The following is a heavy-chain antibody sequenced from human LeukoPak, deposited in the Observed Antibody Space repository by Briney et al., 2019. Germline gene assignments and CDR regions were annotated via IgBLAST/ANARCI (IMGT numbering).Heavy chain of an antibody. V-gene: IGHV1-69*13. CDR3: ARNSRVASTSGLNY. Sequence: SVKVSCKASGGTFSSYPFTWVRQAPGQGLEWMGEITPIFGAANYAQTFQGRVTITADESTSTAFMELSSLRSDDTAFYYCARNSRVASTSGLNYWGQGTLVTVSS. J-gene: IGHJ4*02. CDR2: ITPIFGAA. D-gene: IGHD4-23*01. CDR1: GGTFSSYP.